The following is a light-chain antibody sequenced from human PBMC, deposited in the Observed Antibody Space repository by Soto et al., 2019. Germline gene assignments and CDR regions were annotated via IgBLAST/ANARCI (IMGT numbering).Light chain of an antibody. CDR1: SYNIGNNY. V-gene: IGLV1-51*01. CDR2: DNN. Sequence: QSVLTQPPSVSAAPGQKVTISCSGSSYNIGNNYVSWYQQLPGTAPKLLIYDNNKRPSGIPGRFSGSKSGTSATLGITGLQTGDEADYYCGTWDSSLSAGVFGGGTKLTVL. CDR3: GTWDSSLSAGV. J-gene: IGLJ3*02.